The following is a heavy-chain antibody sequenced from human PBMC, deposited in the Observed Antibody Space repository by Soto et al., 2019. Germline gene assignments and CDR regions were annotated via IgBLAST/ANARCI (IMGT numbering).Heavy chain of an antibody. J-gene: IGHJ5*02. V-gene: IGHV1-3*01. CDR1: GYTFTSYA. Sequence: ASVKVSCKASGYTFTSYAMHWVRQAPGQRLEWMGWINAGNGNTKYSQKFQGRVTITRDTSASTAYMELSSLRSEDTAVYYCARSPPESSEGYCSSTSCPNWFDPWGQGTLVTVSS. D-gene: IGHD2-2*01. CDR2: INAGNGNT. CDR3: ARSPPESSEGYCSSTSCPNWFDP.